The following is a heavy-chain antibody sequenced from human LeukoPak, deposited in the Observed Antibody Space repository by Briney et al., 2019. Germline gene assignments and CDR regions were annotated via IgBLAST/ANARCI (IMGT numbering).Heavy chain of an antibody. V-gene: IGHV4-4*07. CDR1: GGSISSYY. Sequence: PSETLSLTCTVSGGSISSYYWSWIRQPAGKGLEWIGRIYTSGSTNYNPSLKSRVTMSVDTSKNQFSLKLSSVTAADTAMYYCVSETNTGYSSSWYRFDYWGQGTLVTVSS. CDR3: VSETNTGYSSSWYRFDY. J-gene: IGHJ4*02. CDR2: IYTSGST. D-gene: IGHD6-13*01.